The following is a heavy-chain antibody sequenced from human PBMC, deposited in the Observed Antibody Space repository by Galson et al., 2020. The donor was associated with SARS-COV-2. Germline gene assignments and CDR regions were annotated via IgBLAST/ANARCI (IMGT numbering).Heavy chain of an antibody. CDR3: ASSTLIDAAAGIQYYYYGMDV. V-gene: IGHV4-59*01. J-gene: IGHJ6*02. Sequence: SETLSLNCTVSGGSISSYYWSWIRQPPGKGLEWIGYIYYSGSTNYNPSLKSRVTISVDTSKNQFSLKLSSVTAADTAVYYCASSTLIDAAAGIQYYYYGMDVWGQGTTVTVSS. CDR1: GGSISSYY. D-gene: IGHD6-13*01. CDR2: IYYSGST.